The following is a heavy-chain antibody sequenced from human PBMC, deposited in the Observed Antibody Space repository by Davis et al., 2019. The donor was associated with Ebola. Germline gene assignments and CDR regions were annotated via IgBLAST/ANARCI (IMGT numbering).Heavy chain of an antibody. V-gene: IGHV1-2*02. CDR1: GYTFTGYY. CDR3: ARERGSRERFDY. CDR2: INPNSGGT. D-gene: IGHD1-26*01. Sequence: ASVKVSCKASGYTFTGYYMHWVRQAPGQGLEWMGWINPNSGGTNYAQKFQGRVTITADESTSTAYMELSSLRSEDTAVYYCARERGSRERFDYWGQGTLVTVSS. J-gene: IGHJ4*02.